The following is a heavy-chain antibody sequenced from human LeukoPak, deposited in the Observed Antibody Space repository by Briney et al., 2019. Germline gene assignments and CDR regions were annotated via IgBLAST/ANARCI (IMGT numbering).Heavy chain of an antibody. CDR1: GFTFSSYD. CDR2: IGTAGDT. V-gene: IGHV3-13*01. CDR3: ARGGLDTAKPHEYYFDY. D-gene: IGHD5-18*01. J-gene: IGHJ4*02. Sequence: GGSLRLSCAASGFTFSSYDMHWVRQATGKGLEWVSAIGTAGDTYYPGSVKGRFTISRENAKNSLYLQMNSLRAGDTAVYYCARGGLDTAKPHEYYFDYWGQGTLVTVSS.